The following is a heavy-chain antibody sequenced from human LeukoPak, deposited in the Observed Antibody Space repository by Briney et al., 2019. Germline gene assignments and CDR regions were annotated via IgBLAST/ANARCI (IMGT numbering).Heavy chain of an antibody. CDR3: ARDLSGRYAFDI. J-gene: IGHJ3*02. Sequence: GGSLRLSCAASGFPFSSYAMSWVRQAPGKGLEWVSYISSSSTIYYADSVKGRFTISRDNAKNSLYLQMNSLRDEDTAVYYCARDLSGRYAFDIWGQGTMVTVSS. D-gene: IGHD3-10*01. CDR1: GFPFSSYA. V-gene: IGHV3-48*02. CDR2: ISSSSTI.